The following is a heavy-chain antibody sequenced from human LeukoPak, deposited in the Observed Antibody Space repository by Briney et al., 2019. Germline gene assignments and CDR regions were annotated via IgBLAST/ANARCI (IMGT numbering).Heavy chain of an antibody. J-gene: IGHJ4*02. CDR2: ISYDGSNK. V-gene: IGHV3-30*07. CDR3: ARDTSGVYFDY. D-gene: IGHD1-26*01. Sequence: PGRSLRLSCAASGFTFSSYAMHWVRQAPGKRLEWVAVISYDGSNKYYADSVKGRFTISRDNSKNTLYLQMHSLRAEDTAVYYCARDTSGVYFDYWGQGTLVTVSS. CDR1: GFTFSSYA.